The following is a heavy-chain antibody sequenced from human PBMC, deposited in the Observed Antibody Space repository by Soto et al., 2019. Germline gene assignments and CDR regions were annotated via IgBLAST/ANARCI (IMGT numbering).Heavy chain of an antibody. CDR3: VERAHSSSWYLVSGGQLDY. D-gene: IGHD6-13*01. V-gene: IGHV3-64D*06. J-gene: IGHJ4*02. CDR1: GCPFSSYP. Sequence: GGSLRLSFSSSGCPFSSYPMHWLRQSPAKGLGYVSAISSNGGSTYYADSVKGRFTISRDNSKNTLYLQMNSLRAEDTAVYYCVERAHSSSWYLVSGGQLDYWGQGNLVTGSS. CDR2: ISSNGGST.